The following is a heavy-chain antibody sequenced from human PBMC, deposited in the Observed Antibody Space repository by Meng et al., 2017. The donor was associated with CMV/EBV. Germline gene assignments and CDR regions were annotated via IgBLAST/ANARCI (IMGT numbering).Heavy chain of an antibody. CDR3: ARDIGLSQQWQSNDWFDP. Sequence: GGSLRLSCAASGFTFSDYYMSWIRQAPGKGLEWVSYISSSGSTIYYADSVKGRFTISRDNAKNSLYLQMNSLRAEDTAVYYYARDIGLSQQWQSNDWFDPWGQGTLVTVSS. D-gene: IGHD6-19*01. CDR2: ISSSGSTI. CDR1: GFTFSDYY. J-gene: IGHJ5*02. V-gene: IGHV3-11*04.